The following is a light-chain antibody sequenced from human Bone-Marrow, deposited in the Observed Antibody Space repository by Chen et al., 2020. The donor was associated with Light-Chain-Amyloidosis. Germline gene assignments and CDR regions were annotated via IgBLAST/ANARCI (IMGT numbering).Light chain of an antibody. CDR2: EAN. Sequence: QSALTQPASVSGSPGQSITISCTGTSSDIGSYNLVSWYQQRPGKAPKLMIYEANKRPSGVPNRFSGSRSGNTASLTISGLQAEDEADYHCSSYAHGTTYVFGTATKVTVL. V-gene: IGLV2-23*01. CDR1: SSDIGSYNL. J-gene: IGLJ1*01. CDR3: SSYAHGTTYV.